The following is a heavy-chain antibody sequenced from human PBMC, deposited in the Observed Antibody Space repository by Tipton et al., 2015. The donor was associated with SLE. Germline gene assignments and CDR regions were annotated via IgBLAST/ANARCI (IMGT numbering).Heavy chain of an antibody. CDR3: ARVGTGYARPRAWYFDL. Sequence: LRLSCTVSGGSISSHYWNWIRQPPGKGLEWIGYIYYSGSTNYNTSLKSRVAISVDTSKNQFSLKLNSVTAADTAVYYCARVGTGYARPRAWYFDLWGRGTLVTVSS. CDR2: IYYSGST. J-gene: IGHJ2*01. CDR1: GGSISSHY. V-gene: IGHV4-59*11. D-gene: IGHD5-12*01.